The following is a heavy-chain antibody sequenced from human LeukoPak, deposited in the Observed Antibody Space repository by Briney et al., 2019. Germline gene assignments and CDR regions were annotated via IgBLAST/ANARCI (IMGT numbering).Heavy chain of an antibody. Sequence: SGGSLRLSCTASGFTFSSYEMNWVRQAPGKGLEWLSYISDSGNTIYYADSVKGRFTVSRDNAKSPLFLQMNSLRVEDTAVYYCARVTSSYWGQGTLVTVSS. CDR2: ISDSGNTI. CDR1: GFTFSSYE. CDR3: ARVTSSY. V-gene: IGHV3-48*03. J-gene: IGHJ4*02.